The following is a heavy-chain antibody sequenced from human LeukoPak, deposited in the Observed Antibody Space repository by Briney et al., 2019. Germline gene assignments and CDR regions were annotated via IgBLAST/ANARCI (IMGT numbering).Heavy chain of an antibody. V-gene: IGHV4-61*02. CDR1: GGSISSGSYY. CDR3: ARHGSGSYGEDYFDY. D-gene: IGHD1-26*01. J-gene: IGHJ4*02. Sequence: SQTLSLTCTISGGSISSGSYYWSWIRQPAGKGLEWIGRIYTSGSTNYNPSLKSRVTISVDTSKNQFSLKLSSVTAADTAVYYCARHGSGSYGEDYFDYWGQGTLVTVSS. CDR2: IYTSGST.